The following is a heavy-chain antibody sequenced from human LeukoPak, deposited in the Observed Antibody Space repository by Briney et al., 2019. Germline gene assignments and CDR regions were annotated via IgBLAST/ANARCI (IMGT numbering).Heavy chain of an antibody. CDR1: GFTFSSYG. V-gene: IGHV3-33*01. CDR3: ARDQQVGATVWYFDL. J-gene: IGHJ2*01. D-gene: IGHD1-26*01. CDR2: IWYDGSNK. Sequence: QLGGSLRLSCAASGFTFSSYGMHWVRQAPGKGLEWVAVIWYDGSNKYYADSVKGRFTISRDNSKNTLYLQMNSLRAEDTAVYYCARDQQVGATVWYFDLWGCGTLVTVSS.